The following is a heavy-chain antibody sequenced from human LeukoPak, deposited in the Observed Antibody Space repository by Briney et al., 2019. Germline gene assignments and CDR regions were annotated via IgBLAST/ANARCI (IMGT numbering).Heavy chain of an antibody. Sequence: SETLSLTCTVSGGSISSYYWSWIRQPPGKGLEWMWYIYYSWSTKYKPSLKSRVTISVDTSKNQFSLKLSSVTAADTAVYYCARGRFLDAFDIWGQGTMVTVSS. CDR1: GGSISSYY. CDR3: ARGRFLDAFDI. V-gene: IGHV4-59*01. D-gene: IGHD3-3*01. CDR2: IYYSWST. J-gene: IGHJ3*02.